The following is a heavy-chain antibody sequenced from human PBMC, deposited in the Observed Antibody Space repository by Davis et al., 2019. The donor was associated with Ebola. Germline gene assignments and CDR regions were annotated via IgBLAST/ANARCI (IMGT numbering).Heavy chain of an antibody. CDR1: RFTFSSYA. J-gene: IGHJ4*01. CDR2: ISGRADNT. Sequence: GESLKISCAASRFTFSSYAMSWVRQAPGKGLEWVSAISGRADNTYYADSVKGRFIISRDNSKNTLYLQMNSLRAEDTATYSCARGWGWLILWGQGTQVTVSS. CDR3: ARGWGWLIL. V-gene: IGHV3-23*01. D-gene: IGHD5-18*01.